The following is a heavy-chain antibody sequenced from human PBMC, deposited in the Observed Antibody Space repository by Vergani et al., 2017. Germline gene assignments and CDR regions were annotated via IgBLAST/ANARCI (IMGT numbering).Heavy chain of an antibody. J-gene: IGHJ4*02. CDR1: GFTFSSDW. Sequence: EVQLVESGGGLVQPGGSLRLSCAASGFTFSSDWMSWVRQAPGKGLEWVANIKQDGSEKYYVDSVKGRFTISRDNAKNSLYLQMNSLRAEDTAVYYCARDPNWNYRFDYWGQGTLVTVSS. V-gene: IGHV3-7*01. CDR2: IKQDGSEK. D-gene: IGHD1-7*01. CDR3: ARDPNWNYRFDY.